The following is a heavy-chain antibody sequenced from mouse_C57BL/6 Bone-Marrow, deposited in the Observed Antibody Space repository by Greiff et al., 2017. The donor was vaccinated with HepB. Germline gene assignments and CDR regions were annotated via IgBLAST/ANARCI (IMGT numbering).Heavy chain of an antibody. V-gene: IGHV1-69*01. D-gene: IGHD2-4*01. CDR1: GYTFTSYW. Sequence: QVQLQQPGAELVMPGASVKLSCKASGYTFTSYWMHWVKQRPGQGLEWLGEIDPSDSYPNYNQKFKGKSTLTVDKSSSTAYMQLSSLTSEDSAVYYCARSGDDYYFDYWGQGTTLTVSS. CDR3: ARSGDDYYFDY. CDR2: IDPSDSYP. J-gene: IGHJ2*01.